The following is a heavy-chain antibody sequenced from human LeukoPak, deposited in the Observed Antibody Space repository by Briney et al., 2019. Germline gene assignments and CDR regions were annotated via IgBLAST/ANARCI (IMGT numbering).Heavy chain of an antibody. V-gene: IGHV4-39*01. J-gene: IGHJ3*02. Sequence: SETLSLTYTVSGGSISSNTYYWGWIRQPPGRGLEWIGSIYYSGSTYYNPSLKSRVTISVDTSKNQFSLKLSSVTAADTAVYYCARQGNTMVRGVIDDAFDIWGQGTMVTVSS. CDR2: IYYSGST. D-gene: IGHD3-10*01. CDR3: ARQGNTMVRGVIDDAFDI. CDR1: GGSISSNTYY.